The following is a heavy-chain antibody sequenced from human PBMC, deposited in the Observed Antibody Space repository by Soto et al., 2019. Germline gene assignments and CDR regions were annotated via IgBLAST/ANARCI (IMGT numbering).Heavy chain of an antibody. Sequence: GGSLRLSCAASGFTFDDYAMHWVRQAPGKGLEWVSGISWNSGSIGYADSVKGRFTISRDNAKNSLYLQMNSLRAEDTALYYCAKDTGLERRAFDIWGQGTMVTVSS. J-gene: IGHJ3*02. CDR2: ISWNSGSI. CDR3: AKDTGLERRAFDI. V-gene: IGHV3-9*01. D-gene: IGHD1-1*01. CDR1: GFTFDDYA.